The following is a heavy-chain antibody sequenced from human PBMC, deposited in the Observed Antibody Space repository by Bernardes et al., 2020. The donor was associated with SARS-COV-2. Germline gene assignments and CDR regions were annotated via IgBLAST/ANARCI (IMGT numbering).Heavy chain of an antibody. D-gene: IGHD2-15*01. Sequence: GESLKISCKASGYRNSFTTYWIGWVRQMPGKGLEWMGIIRPGDSDTRYSPSFQGQVRMSVEESISTAYFQWSSLKASDTAMYYCAMRKDVVGAPFDYWGQGTLVTVSS. CDR1: GYRNSFTTYW. J-gene: IGHJ4*02. CDR2: IRPGDSDT. V-gene: IGHV5-51*01. CDR3: AMRKDVVGAPFDY.